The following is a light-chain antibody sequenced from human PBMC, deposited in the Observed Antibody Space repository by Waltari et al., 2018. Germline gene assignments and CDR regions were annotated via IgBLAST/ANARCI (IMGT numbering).Light chain of an antibody. V-gene: IGLV2-14*03. CDR2: NVK. CDR3: NSYTSSASRV. CDR1: SRDVGGYDY. J-gene: IGLJ3*02. Sequence: QSALTQPASVSGSPGQSITIPCTGTSRDVGGYDYVSWYQQHSGKAPKLIIFNVKNRRSGVSTRFSVSKSGNTASLTISGLQAEDEAHYYCNSYTSSASRVFGGGTKLTVL.